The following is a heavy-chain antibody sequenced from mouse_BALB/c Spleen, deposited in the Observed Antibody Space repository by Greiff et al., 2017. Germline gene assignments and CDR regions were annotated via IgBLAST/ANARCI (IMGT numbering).Heavy chain of an antibody. D-gene: IGHD2-1*01. CDR2: IDPENGDT. V-gene: IGHV14-4*02. Sequence: EVQLQQSGAELVRSGASVKLSCTASGFNIKDYYMHWVKQRPEQGLEWIGWIDPENGDTEYAPKFQGKDTMTADTSSNTAYLQLSSLTSEDTAVYYCNAGYYDNLDYWGQGTTLTVSS. CDR1: GFNIKDYY. J-gene: IGHJ2*01. CDR3: NAGYYDNLDY.